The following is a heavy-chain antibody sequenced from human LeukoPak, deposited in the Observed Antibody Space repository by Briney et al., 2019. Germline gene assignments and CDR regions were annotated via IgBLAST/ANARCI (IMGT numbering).Heavy chain of an antibody. CDR2: IWYDGSNK. Sequence: GGSLRLSCAASGFTFSSYGMHWVRQAPGKGLEWVAVIWYDGSNKYYADSVKGRFTISRDNSKNTLYLQMNSLRAVDTAVYYCARDRYDSSGPIDYWGQGTLVTVSS. CDR1: GFTFSSYG. CDR3: ARDRYDSSGPIDY. J-gene: IGHJ4*02. V-gene: IGHV3-33*08. D-gene: IGHD3-22*01.